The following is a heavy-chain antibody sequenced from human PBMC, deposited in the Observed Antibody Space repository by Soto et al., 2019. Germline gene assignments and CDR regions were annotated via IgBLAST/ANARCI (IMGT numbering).Heavy chain of an antibody. J-gene: IGHJ4*02. V-gene: IGHV4-39*07. CDR3: VRDYRTSAGRHFDY. Sequence: PETLFLTCTVSGGSVNNSSYYSGWIRQAPGKGLEWIGSVYYRGRSYSKSSVKSRVTISVDRSKNQFSLQLSSVTAADTAVYFCVRDYRTSAGRHFDYWGQGALVTVSS. CDR2: VYYRGRS. CDR1: GGSVNNSSYY.